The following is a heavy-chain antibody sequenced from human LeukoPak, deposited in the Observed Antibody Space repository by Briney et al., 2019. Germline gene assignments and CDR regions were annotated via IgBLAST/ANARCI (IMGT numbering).Heavy chain of an antibody. J-gene: IGHJ4*02. V-gene: IGHV4-31*03. CDR3: ARARYDYVWGSYLGIYYFDY. CDR1: GGSISSGGCY. D-gene: IGHD3-16*02. Sequence: SQTLSLTCTVSGGSISSGGCYWSWIRQHPGKGLEWIGYIYYSGSTYYNPSLKSRVTISVDTSKNQFSLKLSSVTAADTAVYYCARARYDYVWGSYLGIYYFDYWGQGTLVTVSS. CDR2: IYYSGST.